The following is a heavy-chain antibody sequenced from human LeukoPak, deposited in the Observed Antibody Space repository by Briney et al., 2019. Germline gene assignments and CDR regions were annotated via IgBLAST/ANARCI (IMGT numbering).Heavy chain of an antibody. V-gene: IGHV3-30-3*01. CDR3: ARDYSAYYDSSGYYYN. CDR2: ISYDGSNK. CDR1: GFTFSSYA. J-gene: IGHJ4*02. Sequence: GRSLTLSCAASGFTFSSYAMHWVRQPPAQGLEWVAVISYDGSNKYYADSVKGRFTISRDNSKNTLYLQMNSLRAEDTAVYYCARDYSAYYDSSGYYYNWGQGTLVTVSS. D-gene: IGHD3-22*01.